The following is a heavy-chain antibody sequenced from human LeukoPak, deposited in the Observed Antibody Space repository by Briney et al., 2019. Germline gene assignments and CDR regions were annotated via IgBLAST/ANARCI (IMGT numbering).Heavy chain of an antibody. J-gene: IGHJ4*02. CDR2: ISSGDSTK. V-gene: IGHV3-11*01. CDR3: ATRVSTSRSFDY. Sequence: GGSLRLSCAASGFTFSDHYMNWVRQAPGKGLEWVSYISSGDSTKYYADSVKGRFTISRDNSKNTLYLQMNSLRAEDTAVYYCATRVSTSRSFDYWGQGTLVTVSS. CDR1: GFTFSDHY.